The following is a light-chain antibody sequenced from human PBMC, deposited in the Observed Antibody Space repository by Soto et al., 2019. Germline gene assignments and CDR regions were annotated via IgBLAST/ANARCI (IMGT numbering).Light chain of an antibody. CDR2: GAS. CDR3: QQYHSYWT. Sequence: EIVMTQSPATLSVSPGERATLSCRASQSVSSNLAWYQQKPGQAPRLLIYGASTRATGIPARFSGSGSGTEFTLTISSLQSDDFSTYYCQQYHSYWTFGQGTKVE. V-gene: IGKV3-15*01. J-gene: IGKJ1*01. CDR1: QSVSSN.